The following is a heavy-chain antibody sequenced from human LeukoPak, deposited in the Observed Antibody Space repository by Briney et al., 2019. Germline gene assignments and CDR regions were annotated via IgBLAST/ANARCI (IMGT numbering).Heavy chain of an antibody. CDR3: ARDWVQYDLPRYSDC. V-gene: IGHV3-66*01. CDR1: GFIDSSNY. J-gene: IGHJ4*02. D-gene: IGHD2-8*01. CDR2: LYSGGGT. Sequence: GWSLRQSCAASGFIDSSNYMSWVRPAPGRELEWVSGLYSGGGTYYAYYVKGRFDISRDNSKNTLYLQMNSLRAKDTAVYYCARDWVQYDLPRYSDCWGQGALVTVSS.